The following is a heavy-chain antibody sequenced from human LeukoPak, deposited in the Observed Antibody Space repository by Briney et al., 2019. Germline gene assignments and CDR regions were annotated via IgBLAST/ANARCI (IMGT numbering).Heavy chain of an antibody. CDR1: GFTFSSYE. CDR2: ISSSGSTI. CDR3: ARDLESYSSSWYGEDYYMDV. V-gene: IGHV3-48*03. D-gene: IGHD6-13*01. Sequence: RSGGSLRLSCAASGFTFSSYEMNWVRQAPGKGLEWVSYISSSGSTIYYADSVKGRFTISRDNAKNSLYLQMNSLRAEDTAVYYCARDLESYSSSWYGEDYYMDVWGKGTTVTISS. J-gene: IGHJ6*03.